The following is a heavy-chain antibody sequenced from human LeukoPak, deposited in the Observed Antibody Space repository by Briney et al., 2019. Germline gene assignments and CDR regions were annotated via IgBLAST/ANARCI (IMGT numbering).Heavy chain of an antibody. CDR1: GFTFSTYD. J-gene: IGHJ4*02. Sequence: HPGGSLRLSCAASGFTFSTYDMHWVRQVTGKGLEWVSAIGTGDDTYYLGSVKGRFTISRDNSKNTLYVQMNSLRDEDTAVYYCAKDQRWESPHYLDSWGQGTLVTVSS. CDR2: IGTGDDT. V-gene: IGHV3-13*01. D-gene: IGHD1-26*01. CDR3: AKDQRWESPHYLDS.